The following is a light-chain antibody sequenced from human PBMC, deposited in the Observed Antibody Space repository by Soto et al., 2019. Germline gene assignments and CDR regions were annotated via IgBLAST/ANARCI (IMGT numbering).Light chain of an antibody. CDR3: QQYNNWPLT. J-gene: IGKJ4*01. CDR1: QTINNN. Sequence: VMTQAPATLSVSPGERATLSCRASQTINNNVAWYQLKDGQVPRLVIYDASTRATGFPARFSGSGSGTEFTLTISSLQSEDFAVYYCQQYNNWPLTFGGGTKVDIK. CDR2: DAS. V-gene: IGKV3D-15*01.